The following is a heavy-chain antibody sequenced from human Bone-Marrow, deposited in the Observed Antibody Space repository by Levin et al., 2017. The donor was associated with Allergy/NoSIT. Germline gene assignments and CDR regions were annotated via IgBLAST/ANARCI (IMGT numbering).Heavy chain of an antibody. V-gene: IGHV3-30*18. D-gene: IGHD4-17*01. CDR3: AKERSVITPDAFDV. CDR2: ISSDGRKK. Sequence: AGGSLRLSFAASGFTFSQFGMHWVRQAPGKGLEWVAVISSDGRKKDYADSVRGRFTISRDNSKNTLYLHMNSLRAEDTAVYYCAKERSVITPDAFDVWGQGTKVTVSS. J-gene: IGHJ3*01. CDR1: GFTFSQFG.